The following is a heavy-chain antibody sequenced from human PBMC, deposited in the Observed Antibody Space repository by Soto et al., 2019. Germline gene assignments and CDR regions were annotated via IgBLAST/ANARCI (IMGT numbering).Heavy chain of an antibody. Sequence: SETLSLTCTVSGGSISSGCYYLSWILHHPGKGLEWIGYIYYSWSTYYNPSLKSRVTISVDTSKNQFSLKLSSVTAADTAVYCCARAIRCRYCSSTSTPNWFAPWGQGTLVTVSS. CDR3: ARAIRCRYCSSTSTPNWFAP. D-gene: IGHD2-2*01. J-gene: IGHJ5*02. V-gene: IGHV4-31*03. CDR2: IYYSWST. CDR1: GGSISSGCYY.